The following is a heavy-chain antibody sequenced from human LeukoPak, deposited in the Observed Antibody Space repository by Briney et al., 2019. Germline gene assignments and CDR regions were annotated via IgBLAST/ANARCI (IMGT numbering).Heavy chain of an antibody. CDR3: SRYTGSYYSVGMDV. CDR2: INTYNGNT. D-gene: IGHD1-26*01. Sequence: AASVKVSCKASGYAFTTNGISWVRPAPGQGLEWMGWINTYNGNTNYAQKFQGRVSMTTDTSTSTVYMELRSLRSDDTAVYYCSRYTGSYYSVGMDVWGQGTTVTVSS. V-gene: IGHV1-18*01. CDR1: GYAFTTNG. J-gene: IGHJ6*02.